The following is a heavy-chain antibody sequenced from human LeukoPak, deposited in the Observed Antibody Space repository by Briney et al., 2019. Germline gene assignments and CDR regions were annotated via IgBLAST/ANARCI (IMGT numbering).Heavy chain of an antibody. D-gene: IGHD6-19*01. CDR3: AREGSSGWSSYFDY. CDR2: ISYDGSNK. V-gene: IGHV3-30-3*01. Sequence: GGSLRLSCSASGFTFSSYAMHWVRQAPGKGLEWVAVISYDGSNKYYADSVKGRFTISRDNSKNTLYLQMNSLRAEDTAVYYCAREGSSGWSSYFDYWGQGTLVTVSS. CDR1: GFTFSSYA. J-gene: IGHJ4*02.